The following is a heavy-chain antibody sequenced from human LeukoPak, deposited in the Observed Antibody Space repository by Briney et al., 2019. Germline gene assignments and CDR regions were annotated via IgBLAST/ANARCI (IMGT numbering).Heavy chain of an antibody. CDR1: GGSISTYY. CDR3: AREDPQTTVPEGMDV. Sequence: SETLSLTCSISGGSISTYYWSWIRQPPGKGLEWIGYIYYTGTTNYNPSLRSRLTISVDTSRNQFSLRLSSVTAADTAVYYCAREDPQTTVPEGMDVWGHGTTVIVSS. CDR2: IYYTGTT. V-gene: IGHV4-59*01. J-gene: IGHJ6*02. D-gene: IGHD4-17*01.